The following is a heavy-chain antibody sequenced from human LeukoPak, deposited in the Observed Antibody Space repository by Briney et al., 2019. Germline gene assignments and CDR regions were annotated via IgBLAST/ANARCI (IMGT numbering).Heavy chain of an antibody. D-gene: IGHD3-16*01. CDR1: GGSFSGYY. V-gene: IGHV4-34*01. CDR3: ARGWAGFDP. J-gene: IGHJ5*02. CDR2: INHSGST. Sequence: SETLSLTCAVYGGSFSGYYWSWIRQPPGKGLEWIGEINHSGSTNYNPSLKSRVTISVDTSKDQFSLKLSSVTAADTAVYYCARGWAGFDPWGQGTLVTVSS.